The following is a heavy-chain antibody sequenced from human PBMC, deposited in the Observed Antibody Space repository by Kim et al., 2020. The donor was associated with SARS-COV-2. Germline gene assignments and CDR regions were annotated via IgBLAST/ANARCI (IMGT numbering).Heavy chain of an antibody. Sequence: SVKVSCKASGGTFSSYAISWVRQAPGQGLEWMGRIIPILGIANYAQKFQGRVTITADKSTSTAYMELSSLRSEDTAVYYCATTNQREIIGSGYAFDIWGQGTMVTVSS. D-gene: IGHD5-12*01. J-gene: IGHJ3*02. CDR2: IIPILGIA. CDR1: GGTFSSYA. CDR3: ATTNQREIIGSGYAFDI. V-gene: IGHV1-69*04.